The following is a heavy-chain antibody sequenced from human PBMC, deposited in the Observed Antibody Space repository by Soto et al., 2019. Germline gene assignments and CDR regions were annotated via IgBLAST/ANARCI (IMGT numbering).Heavy chain of an antibody. V-gene: IGHV3-48*02. J-gene: IGHJ6*02. CDR1: GFIFSHLD. CDR3: ARLRNRYGNAMDV. D-gene: IGHD5-18*01. CDR2: ISTSSSTM. Sequence: GGSLRLSCVVSGFIFSHLDMNWVRQAPGKGLEWISYISTSSSTMYYAESVKGRLTISRDNAKNSLYLQMNSLRDEDTAVYYCARLRNRYGNAMDVWGQGTTVTVSS.